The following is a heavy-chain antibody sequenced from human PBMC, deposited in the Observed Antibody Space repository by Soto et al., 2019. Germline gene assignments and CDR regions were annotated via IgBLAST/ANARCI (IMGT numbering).Heavy chain of an antibody. Sequence: QVQLVQSGGEVKNPGASVKVSCKASGYTFTTYGISWVRQAPGQGLEWMGWISAYNGNTSYAQKLQGRVTMTTDTSTSTAYMELRSLRSDDTAVYYCARMFFRLFAFDIWGQGTMVTVSS. CDR1: GYTFTTYG. D-gene: IGHD3-22*01. CDR3: ARMFFRLFAFDI. V-gene: IGHV1-18*01. CDR2: ISAYNGNT. J-gene: IGHJ3*02.